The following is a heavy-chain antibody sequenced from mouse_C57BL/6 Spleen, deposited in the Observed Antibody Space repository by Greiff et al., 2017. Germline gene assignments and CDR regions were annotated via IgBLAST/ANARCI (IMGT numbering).Heavy chain of an antibody. Sequence: VQLQQSGAELVKPGASVKMSCKASGYTFTSYWITWVKQRPGQGLEWIGDIYPGSGSTNYNEKFKSKATLTVDTSSSTAYMQLSSLTSEDSAVYYCARRYSNYVLFAYWGQGTLVTVSA. CDR1: GYTFTSYW. CDR3: ARRYSNYVLFAY. CDR2: IYPGSGST. V-gene: IGHV1-55*01. J-gene: IGHJ3*01. D-gene: IGHD2-5*01.